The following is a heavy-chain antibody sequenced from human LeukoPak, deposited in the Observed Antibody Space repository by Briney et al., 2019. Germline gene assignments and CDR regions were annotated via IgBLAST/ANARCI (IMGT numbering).Heavy chain of an antibody. V-gene: IGHV4-4*09. J-gene: IGHJ6*03. CDR3: ARLQHPITIFLVVHYMDV. D-gene: IGHD3-3*01. CDR1: GGPISRYH. CDR2: IYTSGST. Sequence: SGTLSLTRSVSGGPISRYHWRWIRQPPGKGLGWIGYIYTSGSTNYNPSLKSRVTISVDPAENQFYLKLSSVTAAETAVYYCARLQHPITIFLVVHYMDVWGKGTTVTVSS.